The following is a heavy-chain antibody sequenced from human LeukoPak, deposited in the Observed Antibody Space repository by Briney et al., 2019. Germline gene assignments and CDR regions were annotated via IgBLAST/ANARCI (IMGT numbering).Heavy chain of an antibody. D-gene: IGHD1-20*01. CDR1: GFTFYDYA. J-gene: IGHJ4*02. CDR3: ARVQRGYNWNPLDY. V-gene: IGHV3-20*04. CDR2: INWNGGSI. Sequence: GGSLRLSCAASGFTFYDYAMSWVRQPPGKGLEWVSGINWNGGSIRYADSVKGRFTISRDSAKNSLYLQMNSLRAKDTALYYCARVQRGYNWNPLDYWGQETLVTVPS.